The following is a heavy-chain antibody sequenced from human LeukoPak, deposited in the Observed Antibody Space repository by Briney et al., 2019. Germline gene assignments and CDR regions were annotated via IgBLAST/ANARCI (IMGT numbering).Heavy chain of an antibody. CDR1: GDSVSSISAT. CDR3: VKSAYFREYFDY. CDR2: TYYRSTWHN. D-gene: IGHD2-8*01. Sequence: SQTLSLTCAISGDSVSSISATWNWIRQSPSRGLEWLGRTYYRSTWHNDYAASVKSQITINPDTSKNQFFLQLNSVTLEDTAVYYCVKSAYFREYFDYWGQGILVTVSS. J-gene: IGHJ4*02. V-gene: IGHV6-1*01.